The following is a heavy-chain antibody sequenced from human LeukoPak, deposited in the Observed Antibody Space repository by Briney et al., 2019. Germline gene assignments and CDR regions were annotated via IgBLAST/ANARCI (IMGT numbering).Heavy chain of an antibody. V-gene: IGHV1-2*02. CDR1: GYSFTDYY. D-gene: IGHD3-16*01. Sequence: GASVKVSCKTSGYSFTDYYMHWVRQAPGQGLEWMGWINPNSGGTSSAQKFQGRVTMTRDTSITTVYMEVSWLTSDDTAIYYCARADRLHGGPYLIRPWGQGTLVTVSS. CDR3: ARADRLHGGPYLIRP. J-gene: IGHJ5*02. CDR2: INPNSGGT.